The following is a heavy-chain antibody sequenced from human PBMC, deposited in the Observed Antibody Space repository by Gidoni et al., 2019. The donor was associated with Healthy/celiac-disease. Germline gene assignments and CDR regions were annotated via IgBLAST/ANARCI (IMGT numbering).Heavy chain of an antibody. CDR2: IYTTGST. D-gene: IGHD3-3*01. J-gene: IGHJ6*02. Sequence: QVQLQDSGPGLVKPSQTLSLTCTVPGGSISSGSYYWNWIRQPAGKGLEWIGRIYTTGSTNYNPSLKSRVTISIGTSKNQFSLKLSSVTAADTAVYYCAKTYYEFWSGYLSYGMDVWGQGTTVTVSS. CDR1: GGSISSGSYY. V-gene: IGHV4-61*02. CDR3: AKTYYEFWSGYLSYGMDV.